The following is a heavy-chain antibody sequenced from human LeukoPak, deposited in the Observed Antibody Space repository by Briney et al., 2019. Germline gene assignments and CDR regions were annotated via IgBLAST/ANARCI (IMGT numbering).Heavy chain of an antibody. CDR2: INHSGST. CDR3: ARGVFDP. CDR1: GGSFSGYY. J-gene: IGHJ5*02. V-gene: IGHV4-34*01. Sequence: SETLSLTCAVYGGSFSGYYWSWIRQPPGKGLEWIGEINHSGSTNYNPSLKSRVTISVDTSKNQFSLKLSSVTAADTAVYYCARGVFDPWCQGTLVTVSS.